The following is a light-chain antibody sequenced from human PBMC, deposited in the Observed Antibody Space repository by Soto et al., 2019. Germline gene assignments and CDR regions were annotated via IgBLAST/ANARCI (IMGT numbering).Light chain of an antibody. J-gene: IGKJ5*01. Sequence: TQTPATVSLFPGHRATLSFRASQSVSSYLAWYQQKPGQAPRLLIYDASNRATGTPARFSGSGSGTDFTLTISSLEPEDFAVYYCQQRSNWPIVAQGTRLEI. CDR1: QSVSSY. V-gene: IGKV3-11*01. CDR2: DAS. CDR3: QQRSNWPI.